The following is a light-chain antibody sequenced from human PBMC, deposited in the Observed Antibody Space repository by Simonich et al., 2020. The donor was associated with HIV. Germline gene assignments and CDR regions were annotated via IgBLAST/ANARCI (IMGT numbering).Light chain of an antibody. Sequence: EIVLTQSPATLSLSPGERATLSCRASQSVGSSLAWYQQKPGQPPRLLIYGASTRATGIPARFSGSGSGTEFTLTISSLQSEDFAVYYCHQYHNWPRTFGQGTKVEIK. V-gene: IGKV3-15*01. CDR2: GAS. CDR3: HQYHNWPRT. CDR1: QSVGSS. J-gene: IGKJ1*01.